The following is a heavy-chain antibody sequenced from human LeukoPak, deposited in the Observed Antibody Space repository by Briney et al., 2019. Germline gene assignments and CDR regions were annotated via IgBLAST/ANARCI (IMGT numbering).Heavy chain of an antibody. CDR1: EYSFTNYW. Sequence: GESLMISCRGSEYSFTNYWIGWVRQMPGKGLGWMGIIYPGDSDTRYSPSFQGQVTISADKSISTAYLQWSSLQASDTAMYYCARQYSTSSKFDYWGQGTLVTVSS. D-gene: IGHD6-6*01. CDR3: ARQYSTSSKFDY. V-gene: IGHV5-51*01. CDR2: IYPGDSDT. J-gene: IGHJ4*02.